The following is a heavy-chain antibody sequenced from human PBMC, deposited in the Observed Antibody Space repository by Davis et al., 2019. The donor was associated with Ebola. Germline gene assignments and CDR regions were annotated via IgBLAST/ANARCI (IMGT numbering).Heavy chain of an antibody. J-gene: IGHJ4*02. CDR1: GFTFSSYA. CDR2: ISGSGGST. Sequence: GESLKISCAASGFTFSSYAMSWVRQAPGKGLEWVSAISGSGGSTYYADSVKGRFTISRDNSKNTLYLQMNSLRAEDTAVYYCAKAPGGRGVVPAAIGASDYWGQGTLVTVSS. V-gene: IGHV3-23*01. CDR3: AKAPGGRGVVPAAIGASDY. D-gene: IGHD2-2*01.